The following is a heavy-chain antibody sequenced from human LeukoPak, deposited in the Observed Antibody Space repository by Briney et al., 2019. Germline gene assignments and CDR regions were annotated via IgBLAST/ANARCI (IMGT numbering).Heavy chain of an antibody. CDR2: ISGSGGST. D-gene: IGHD6-13*01. Sequence: GGSLRLSCAASGFAFSDYAMSWVRQAPGKGLEWVSTISGSGGSTYYADSVKGRFTISRDNSKNTLYLQMNSLRAEDTAVYYCARDVLWAAAGMNYYYYYGMDVWGQGTTVTVSS. CDR3: ARDVLWAAAGMNYYYYYGMDV. CDR1: GFAFSDYA. V-gene: IGHV3-23*01. J-gene: IGHJ6*02.